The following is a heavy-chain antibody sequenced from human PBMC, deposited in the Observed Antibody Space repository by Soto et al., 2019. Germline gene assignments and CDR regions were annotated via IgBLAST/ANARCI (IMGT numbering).Heavy chain of an antibody. CDR2: VYTGGNT. V-gene: IGHV4-4*07. CDR3: AREGNDRHFFFDS. J-gene: IGHJ4*02. Sequence: QLQESGPGLVKSSETLSLTCNVSGRSMISYYWSWIRQPAGKGLEWIGRVYTGGNTNYNPSLKSRVTMSVDTSKSQFSLKLASVTAADTAVYYCAREGNDRHFFFDSWGQGTLVTVSS. D-gene: IGHD3-3*02. CDR1: GRSMISYY.